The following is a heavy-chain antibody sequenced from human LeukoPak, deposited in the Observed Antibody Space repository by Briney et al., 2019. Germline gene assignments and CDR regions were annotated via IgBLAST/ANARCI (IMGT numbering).Heavy chain of an antibody. J-gene: IGHJ5*02. D-gene: IGHD3-3*01. CDR2: INHSGST. CDR3: ARGFGVVTFWFDH. Sequence: SETLSLTCAVYGGSFSGYYWSWIRQPPGKGLEWIGEINHSGSTNYNPSLKSRVTISVDTSKNQFSLKLSSVTAADTAVYYCARGFGVVTFWFDHWGQGTLVTVSS. V-gene: IGHV4-34*01. CDR1: GGSFSGYY.